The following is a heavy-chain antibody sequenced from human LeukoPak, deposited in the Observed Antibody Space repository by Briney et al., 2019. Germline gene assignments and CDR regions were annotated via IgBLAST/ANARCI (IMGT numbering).Heavy chain of an antibody. CDR2: IKQDGSEK. J-gene: IGHJ4*02. CDR1: RFTFSSYW. Sequence: GGSLRLSCAASRFTFSSYWMSWVRQAPGKGLEWVANIKQDGSEKYYVDSVKGRFTISRDNAKNSLYLQLNSLRAEDTAVYYCVRARGGYDFDYWGQGTLVTVSS. V-gene: IGHV3-7*03. CDR3: VRARGGYDFDY. D-gene: IGHD5-12*01.